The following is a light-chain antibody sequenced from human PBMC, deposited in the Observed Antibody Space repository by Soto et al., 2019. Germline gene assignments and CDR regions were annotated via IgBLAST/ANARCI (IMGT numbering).Light chain of an antibody. Sequence: EIVMTQSPATLSVSPGERATLSCRASQSVSSNLAWYQQKPGQAPRLLIFGASNRATGIPARFSGSGSGTDFTLTIISLQSEDSAVYYCQHYNNWPRTFGGGTKVEI. CDR2: GAS. J-gene: IGKJ4*01. CDR3: QHYNNWPRT. CDR1: QSVSSN. V-gene: IGKV3-15*01.